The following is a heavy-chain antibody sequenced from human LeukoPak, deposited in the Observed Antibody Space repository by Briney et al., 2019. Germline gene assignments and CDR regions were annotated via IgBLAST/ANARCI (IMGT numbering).Heavy chain of an antibody. Sequence: SETLSLTCTVSGGSISSYYWSWIRQPPGKGLEWIGYIYYSGSTNYNPSLKSRVTISVDTSKNQFSLKLSSVTAADAAVYYCARDSGSYFDYWGQGTLVTVSS. V-gene: IGHV4-59*01. CDR2: IYYSGST. J-gene: IGHJ4*02. CDR1: GGSISSYY. CDR3: ARDSGSYFDY. D-gene: IGHD1-26*01.